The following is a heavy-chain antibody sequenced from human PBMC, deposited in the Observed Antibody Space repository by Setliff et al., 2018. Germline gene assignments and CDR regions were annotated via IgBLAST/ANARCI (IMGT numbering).Heavy chain of an antibody. CDR3: VNLYSSY. J-gene: IGHJ4*02. D-gene: IGHD2-21*01. CDR1: GFTFSTHA. CDR2: IWDDGGNK. V-gene: IGHV3-30*02. Sequence: GGSLRLSCATSGFTFSTHAMHWVRQAPGKGLEWVAVIWDDGGNKYHADSVKGRFTISRDNSKNTLYLQMNSLRPEDTAVYYCVNLYSSYWGQGTLVTVSS.